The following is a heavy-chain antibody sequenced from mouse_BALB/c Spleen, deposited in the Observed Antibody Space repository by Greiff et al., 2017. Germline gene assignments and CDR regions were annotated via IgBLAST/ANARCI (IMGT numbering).Heavy chain of an antibody. CDR3: ARHNGDY. V-gene: IGHV5-9-3*01. J-gene: IGHJ2*01. Sequence: EVNVVESGGGLVKPGGSLKLSCAASGFTFSSYAMPWVRQTPEKRLEWVATISSGGSYTYYPDSVKGRFTISRDNAKNTLYLQMSSLRAEDTAMYYCARHNGDYWGQGTTLTVSS. CDR1: GFTFSSYA. CDR2: ISSGGSYT.